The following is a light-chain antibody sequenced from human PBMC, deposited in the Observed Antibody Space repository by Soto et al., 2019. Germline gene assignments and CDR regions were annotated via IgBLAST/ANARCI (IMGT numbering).Light chain of an antibody. CDR2: GTS. Sequence: EIVLTQSPATLSLSPGERATLSCRASQSVNSGYLAWFQQKPGRAPRLLIFGTSGRATGIPDRFSGNGSRTDFTFTISRLEPEDFAVYYCQQYGDSVFTFGPGTKVEIK. CDR3: QQYGDSVFT. V-gene: IGKV3-20*01. J-gene: IGKJ3*01. CDR1: QSVNSGY.